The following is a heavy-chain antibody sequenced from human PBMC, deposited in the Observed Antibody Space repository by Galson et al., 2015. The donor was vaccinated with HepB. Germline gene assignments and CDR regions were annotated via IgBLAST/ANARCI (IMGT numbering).Heavy chain of an antibody. V-gene: IGHV1-18*04. CDR1: GYTFTSNG. J-gene: IGHJ5*02. D-gene: IGHD1-14*01. Sequence: SCKASGYTFTSNGISWVRQAPGQGLEWMGWISAYNGNTNYAQKLKGRVTMTADTSTSTAYLELRSLRSDDTAVYYCARANQNWFDPWGQGTLVTVSS. CDR3: ARANQNWFDP. CDR2: ISAYNGNT.